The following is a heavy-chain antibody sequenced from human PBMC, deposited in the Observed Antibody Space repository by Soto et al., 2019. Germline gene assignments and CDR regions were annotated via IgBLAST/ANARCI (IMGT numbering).Heavy chain of an antibody. CDR2: IGSRTSDI. Sequence: PGGSLRLSCAASGLTLSRHTMNWVRQAPGKGLGWVSFIGSRTSDIYYADSVKGRFTISRDNAKNSLYLDLTRLRAEDTAVYFCVRDYYDTSGYPNTFDMWGQGTMVTVSS. D-gene: IGHD3-22*01. CDR3: VRDYYDTSGYPNTFDM. V-gene: IGHV3-21*01. CDR1: GLTLSRHT. J-gene: IGHJ3*02.